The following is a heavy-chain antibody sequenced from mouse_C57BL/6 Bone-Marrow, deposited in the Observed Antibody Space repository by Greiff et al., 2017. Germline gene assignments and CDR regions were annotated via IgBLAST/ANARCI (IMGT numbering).Heavy chain of an antibody. CDR3: ARHNGYYGNAMDY. Sequence: EVHLVESGGGLVQPGGSLKLSCAASGFTFSDYYMYWVRQTPEKRLEWVAYISNGGGSTYYPDTVKGRFTISRDNAKNTLYLQMSRLKSEDTAMYYCARHNGYYGNAMDYWGQGTSVTVSS. V-gene: IGHV5-12*01. CDR2: ISNGGGST. D-gene: IGHD2-3*01. CDR1: GFTFSDYY. J-gene: IGHJ4*01.